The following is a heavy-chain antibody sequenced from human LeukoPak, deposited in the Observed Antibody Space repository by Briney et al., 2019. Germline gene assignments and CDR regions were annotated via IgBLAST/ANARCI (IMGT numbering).Heavy chain of an antibody. V-gene: IGHV4-59*01. Sequence: SGTLSLTCTVSGGSISSYYWSWIRQPPGKGLEWIGYIYYSGSTNYIPSLKSRVTISVDTSKNQFSLKLSSVTAADTAVYYCARGIQLLFDYWGQGTLVTVSS. J-gene: IGHJ4*02. CDR1: GGSISSYY. CDR3: ARGIQLLFDY. CDR2: IYYSGST. D-gene: IGHD5-18*01.